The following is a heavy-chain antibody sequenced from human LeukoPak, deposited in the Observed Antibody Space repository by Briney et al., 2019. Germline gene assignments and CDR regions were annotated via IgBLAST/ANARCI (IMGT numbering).Heavy chain of an antibody. CDR2: IYHSGST. CDR1: GYSISSGYY. Sequence: SETLSLTCAVSGYSISSGYYWCWIRQPPGKGLEWIGSIYHSGSTYYNPSLKSRVTISVGTSKNQFSLKLSSVTAADTAVYYCARHLARITIFGVARGYFDYWGQGTLVTVSS. CDR3: ARHLARITIFGVARGYFDY. V-gene: IGHV4-38-2*01. J-gene: IGHJ4*02. D-gene: IGHD3-3*01.